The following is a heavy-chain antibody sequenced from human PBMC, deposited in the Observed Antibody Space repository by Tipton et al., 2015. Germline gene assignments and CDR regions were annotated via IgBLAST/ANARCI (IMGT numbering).Heavy chain of an antibody. CDR2: IYPGDSDA. D-gene: IGHD2-21*02. V-gene: IGHV5-51*01. CDR1: GYTFTRHW. J-gene: IGHJ4*02. Sequence: QLVQSGAEMKKPGESLKISCRASGYTFTRHWIGWVRQMPGKGLEWMGIIYPGDSDARVSPSFQGQVTISADKSISTAYLQWSSLRASDSAMFYCARQRDDYFDLWGQGTLVTVSA. CDR3: ARQRDDYFDL.